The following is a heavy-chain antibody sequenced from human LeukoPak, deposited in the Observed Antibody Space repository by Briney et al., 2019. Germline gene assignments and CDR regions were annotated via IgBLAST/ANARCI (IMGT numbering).Heavy chain of an antibody. D-gene: IGHD3-22*01. J-gene: IGHJ3*02. CDR3: ARGPYSYDSSGAFDI. CDR2: IYYTGST. Sequence: SETLSLTCSVSGGSISSYYWSWIRQPPGKGLEWIGYIYYTGSTNYNPSLKSRVTISVDTSKNQFSLKLSSVTAADTAVYFCARGPYSYDSSGAFDIWGQGTMVTVSS. CDR1: GGSISSYY. V-gene: IGHV4-59*08.